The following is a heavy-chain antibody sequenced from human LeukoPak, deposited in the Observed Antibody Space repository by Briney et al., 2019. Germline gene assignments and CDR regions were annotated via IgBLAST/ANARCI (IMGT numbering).Heavy chain of an antibody. CDR3: ARVSIQWLVLGSFDY. CDR2: IRYDGSNK. J-gene: IGHJ4*02. CDR1: GFTFSSYG. D-gene: IGHD6-19*01. V-gene: IGHV3-30*02. Sequence: PGGSLRLSCAASGFTFSSYGMHWVRQAPGKGLEWVAFIRYDGSNKYYADSVKGRFTISRDNSKNTLYLQMNSLRAEDTAVYYCARVSIQWLVLGSFDYWGQGTLVTVSS.